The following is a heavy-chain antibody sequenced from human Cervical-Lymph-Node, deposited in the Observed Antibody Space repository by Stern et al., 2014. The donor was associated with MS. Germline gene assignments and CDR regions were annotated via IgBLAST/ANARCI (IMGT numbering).Heavy chain of an antibody. CDR1: GFTFTSSA. Sequence: QLVQSGPEVKKHGTSVKVSCKASGFTFTSSAMQWVRQARGQRLEWKGWIVVGRGNTNFAQKFQERVTITRDMSTSTAYMELSSLRSEDTAVYYCAADSHDYGDPKGFDYWGQGTLVTVSS. CDR3: AADSHDYGDPKGFDY. CDR2: IVVGRGNT. V-gene: IGHV1-58*02. J-gene: IGHJ4*02. D-gene: IGHD4-17*01.